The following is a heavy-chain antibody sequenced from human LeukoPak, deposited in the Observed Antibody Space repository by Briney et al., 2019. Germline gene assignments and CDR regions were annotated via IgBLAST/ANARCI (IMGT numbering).Heavy chain of an antibody. V-gene: IGHV1-2*02. D-gene: IGHD1-26*01. CDR3: ARIRGNIGAFDI. CDR1: GYTFTGYY. J-gene: IGHJ3*02. Sequence: ASVKVSCKASGYTFTGYYMHWVRQAPGQGLEWMGWINPNSGGTNYAQKFQGRVTMTRDTSISTAYMELSRLRSDDTAVYYCARIRGNIGAFDIWGQGTMVTVSS. CDR2: INPNSGGT.